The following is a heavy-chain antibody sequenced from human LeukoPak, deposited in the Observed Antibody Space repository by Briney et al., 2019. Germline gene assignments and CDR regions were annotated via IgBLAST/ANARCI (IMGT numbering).Heavy chain of an antibody. CDR3: AKDTGRD. Sequence: GGSLRLSCAASGFTFSSYGMHWVRQAPGKGLEWVAVIWYDGSNKYYADSVKGRFTISRDNSKNTLSLQVSSLRAEDTAVYYCAKDTGRDWGQGTLVTVSS. D-gene: IGHD2-8*02. CDR1: GFTFSSYG. V-gene: IGHV3-33*06. J-gene: IGHJ4*02. CDR2: IWYDGSNK.